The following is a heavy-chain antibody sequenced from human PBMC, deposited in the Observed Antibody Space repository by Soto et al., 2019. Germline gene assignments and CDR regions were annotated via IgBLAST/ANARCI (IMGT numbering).Heavy chain of an antibody. CDR2: INAGNGNT. V-gene: IGHV1-3*01. J-gene: IGHJ4*02. Sequence: QVQLVQSGAEVKKPGASVKVSCKASGYTFTSYAMRWVRQAPGQRLEWMGWINAGNGNTKYSQKFQGRVTITRDTSASTAYMELSSLRSEDTAVYYCARGTGYYPPFDYWGQGTLVTVSS. CDR3: ARGTGYYPPFDY. D-gene: IGHD3-9*01. CDR1: GYTFTSYA.